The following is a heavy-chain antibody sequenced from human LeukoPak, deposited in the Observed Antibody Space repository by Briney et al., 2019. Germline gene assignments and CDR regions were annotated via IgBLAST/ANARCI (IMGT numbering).Heavy chain of an antibody. V-gene: IGHV3-74*01. D-gene: IGHD1-7*01. J-gene: IGHJ4*02. CDR3: ATGNYNRPFDY. CDR2: IKSDGGLT. Sequence: PGGSLRLSCAASGFSFSVYWMHWVRQAPGKGLVWVSRIKSDGGLTNYADSVKGRFTISRDNTKNTLYLQLNSLRAEDTAVYYCATGNYNRPFDYWGQGTLVTVSS. CDR1: GFSFSVYW.